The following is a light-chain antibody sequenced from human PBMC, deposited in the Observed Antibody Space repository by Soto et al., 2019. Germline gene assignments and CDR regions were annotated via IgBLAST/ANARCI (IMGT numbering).Light chain of an antibody. CDR2: GAS. J-gene: IGKJ1*01. V-gene: IGKV3-20*01. Sequence: EIVLTQSPGTLSLSPGERATPSCSASQSVSSSYLAWYQQKPGQAPRLLIYGASSRATGIPDRFSGSGSGTDFTLTISGLEPEDFAVYYCQQYGSSPRTFGQGTKVDIK. CDR3: QQYGSSPRT. CDR1: QSVSSSY.